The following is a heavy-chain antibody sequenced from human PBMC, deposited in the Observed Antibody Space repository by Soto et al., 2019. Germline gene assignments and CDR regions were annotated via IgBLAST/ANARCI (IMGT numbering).Heavy chain of an antibody. V-gene: IGHV3-74*01. CDR3: VNYCSGGSCYPY. J-gene: IGHJ4*02. Sequence: GGSLRLSCAASGFTFSSYWMHWVRQAPGKGLVWVSRINSDGSSTSYADSVKGRFTISRDNAKNTLYLQMNSLRAEDTAVYYCVNYCSGGSCYPYWGQGTLVTVSS. D-gene: IGHD2-15*01. CDR1: GFTFSSYW. CDR2: INSDGSST.